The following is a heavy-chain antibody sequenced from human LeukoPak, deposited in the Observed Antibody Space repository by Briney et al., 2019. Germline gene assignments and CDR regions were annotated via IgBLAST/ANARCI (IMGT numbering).Heavy chain of an antibody. Sequence: SETQSLTCTVSGGSIRGYYWNWIRQPPERGLEWIGYIHYSGRANYNPSLKSRVTISVDTSKNQFSLKLSSVTAADTAVYYCARVDGLGSGWFDYWGQGTLVTVSS. CDR1: GGSIRGYY. CDR2: IHYSGRA. D-gene: IGHD6-19*01. CDR3: ARVDGLGSGWFDY. V-gene: IGHV4-59*01. J-gene: IGHJ4*02.